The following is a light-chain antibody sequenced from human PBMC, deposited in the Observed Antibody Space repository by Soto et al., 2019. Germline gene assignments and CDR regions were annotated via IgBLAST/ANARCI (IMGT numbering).Light chain of an antibody. J-gene: IGLJ1*01. CDR3: SSYTSSSTLL. V-gene: IGLV2-14*01. CDR1: SSDVGGYNY. Sequence: QSALTQPASVSGSPGQSITISCTGTSSDVGGYNYVPWYQQHPGKAPKLMIYDVSNRPSGVSNRFSGSKSGNTASLTISGLPAEDEADYYCSSYTSSSTLLFGTGTKVTVL. CDR2: DVS.